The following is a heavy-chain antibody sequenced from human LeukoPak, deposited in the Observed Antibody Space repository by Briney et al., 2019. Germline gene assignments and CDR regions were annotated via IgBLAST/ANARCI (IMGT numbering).Heavy chain of an antibody. J-gene: IGHJ6*02. D-gene: IGHD1-26*01. CDR3: GRLVGATAYYYYGMDV. CDR2: ISGSSSTI. V-gene: IGHV3-48*04. Sequence: GGSLRLSCAASEFTFSSYSMNWVRQAPGKGLEWVSYISGSSSTIYYADSVKGRFTISRDNAKNSLYLQMNSLRAEDTAVYYCGRLVGATAYYYYGMDVWGQGTTVTVSS. CDR1: EFTFSSYS.